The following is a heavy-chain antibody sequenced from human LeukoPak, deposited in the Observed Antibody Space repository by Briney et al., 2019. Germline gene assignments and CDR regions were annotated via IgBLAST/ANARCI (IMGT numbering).Heavy chain of an antibody. D-gene: IGHD2-2*01. CDR3: ASAIVVVPAATDWDFDY. J-gene: IGHJ4*02. Sequence: QPSETLSLTCAVYGGSFSGYYWSWIRQPPRKGLEWVSAVSGSGGSTYYADSVKGRFTISRDNSQNTLYLQMNSLRAEDTAVYYCASAIVVVPAATDWDFDYWGQGTLVTVSS. CDR1: GGSFSGYY. V-gene: IGHV3-23*01. CDR2: VSGSGGST.